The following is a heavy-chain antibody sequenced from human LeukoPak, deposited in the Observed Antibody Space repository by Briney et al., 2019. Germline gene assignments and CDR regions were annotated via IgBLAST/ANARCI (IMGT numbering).Heavy chain of an antibody. Sequence: KPSETLSLTCAVYGGSFSGYYWSWIRQPPGKGLEWIGEINHSGSTSYNPSLKSRVTISVDTSKNQFSLKLSSVTAADTAVYYCARRAIFGVVIRYNWFDPWGQGTLVTVSS. CDR1: GGSFSGYY. D-gene: IGHD3-3*01. CDR3: ARRAIFGVVIRYNWFDP. CDR2: INHSGST. J-gene: IGHJ5*02. V-gene: IGHV4-34*01.